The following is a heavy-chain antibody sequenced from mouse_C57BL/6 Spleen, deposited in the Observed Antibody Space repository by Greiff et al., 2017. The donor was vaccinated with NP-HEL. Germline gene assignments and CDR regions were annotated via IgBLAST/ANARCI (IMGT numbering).Heavy chain of an antibody. CDR1: GYTFTSYW. J-gene: IGHJ2*01. V-gene: IGHV1-52*01. CDR3: ARTLSTVVEGDFDY. CDR2: IDPSDSET. Sequence: VQLQQPGAELVRPGSSVKLSCKASGYTFTSYWMHWVKQRPIQGLEWIGNIDPSDSETHYNQKFKDKATLTVDKSSSTAYMQLSSLTSEDSAVYYCARTLSTVVEGDFDYWGQGTTLTVSS. D-gene: IGHD1-1*01.